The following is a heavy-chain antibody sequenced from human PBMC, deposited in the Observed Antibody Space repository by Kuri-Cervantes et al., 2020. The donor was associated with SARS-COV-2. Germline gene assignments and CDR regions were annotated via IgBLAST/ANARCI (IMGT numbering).Heavy chain of an antibody. Sequence: SVKVSCKASGGTFSSYAISWVRQAPGQGLEWMGGIIPIFGAANYAQKFQGRVTITADESTSTAYMELRSLRSDDTAVYYCARDRGNYYGMDVWGQGTTVTVSS. J-gene: IGHJ6*02. CDR2: IIPIFGAA. V-gene: IGHV1-69*13. D-gene: IGHD3-10*01. CDR3: ARDRGNYYGMDV. CDR1: GGTFSSYA.